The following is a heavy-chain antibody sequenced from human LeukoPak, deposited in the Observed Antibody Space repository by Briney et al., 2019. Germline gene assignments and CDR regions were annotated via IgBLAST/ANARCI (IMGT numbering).Heavy chain of an antibody. CDR1: GYTFTGYY. J-gene: IGHJ4*02. Sequence: ASVKVSCKASGYTFTGYYMHWVRQAPGHGLEWMGWINPNSGGTNYAQKFQGRVTMTRDTSISTAYMELSRLRSDDTAVYYCARALAGIAAPWVSYWGQGTLVTVSS. V-gene: IGHV1-2*02. CDR3: ARALAGIAAPWVSY. D-gene: IGHD6-13*01. CDR2: INPNSGGT.